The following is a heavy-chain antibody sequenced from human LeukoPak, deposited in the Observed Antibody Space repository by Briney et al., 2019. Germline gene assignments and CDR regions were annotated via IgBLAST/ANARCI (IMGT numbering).Heavy chain of an antibody. CDR3: ARDRNQYSSSSPNVFDP. Sequence: SETLSLTCTVSGGSISSSSYYWGWIRQPPGKGLEWIGSIYCSGSTYYNPSLKSRVTISVDTSKNQFSLKLSSVTAADTAVYYCARDRNQYSSSSPNVFDPWGQGTLVTVSS. CDR1: GGSISSSSYY. V-gene: IGHV4-39*07. J-gene: IGHJ5*02. CDR2: IYCSGST. D-gene: IGHD6-13*01.